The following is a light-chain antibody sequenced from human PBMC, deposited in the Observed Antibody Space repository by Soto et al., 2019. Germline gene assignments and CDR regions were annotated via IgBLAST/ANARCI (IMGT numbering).Light chain of an antibody. Sequence: DIQMTQSPSSLSASVGDRVTITCRASRSISTYLNWFQQRPGKAPKVLIYDASSLQSGVPSRFSGSGSWTDFTLTISSLQPEDFATYYCQQSYSTPITFGQGTRLEIK. J-gene: IGKJ5*01. V-gene: IGKV1-39*01. CDR2: DAS. CDR1: RSISTY. CDR3: QQSYSTPIT.